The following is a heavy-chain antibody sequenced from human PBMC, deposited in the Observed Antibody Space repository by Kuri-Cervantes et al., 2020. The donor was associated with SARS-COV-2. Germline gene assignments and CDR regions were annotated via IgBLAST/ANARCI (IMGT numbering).Heavy chain of an antibody. CDR3: AREGVVGATTYYYYGMDV. CDR1: GFTFSSYG. D-gene: IGHD1-26*01. CDR2: IWYDGSNK. V-gene: IGHV3-33*01. Sequence: GESLKISCAASGFTFSSYGMHWVRRAPGKGLEWVAVIWYDGSNKYYADSVKGRFTISRDNSKNTLYLQMNSLRAEDTAVYYCAREGVVGATTYYYYGMDVWGQGTTVTVSS. J-gene: IGHJ6*02.